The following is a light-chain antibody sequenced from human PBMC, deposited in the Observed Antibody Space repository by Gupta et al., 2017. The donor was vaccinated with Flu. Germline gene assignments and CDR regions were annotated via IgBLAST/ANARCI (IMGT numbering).Light chain of an antibody. Sequence: EIVLTKSPGTLSLSPGERATLSCRASQNVTSVYLAWYQHRPGQPPSLLIYGASSSATGSPDRFSGSGSGTDFSLTISRLEPEDFAVYYCQQYDSAVPWTFGQETKVEIK. CDR1: QNVTSVY. V-gene: IGKV3-20*01. CDR3: QQYDSAVPWT. J-gene: IGKJ1*01. CDR2: GAS.